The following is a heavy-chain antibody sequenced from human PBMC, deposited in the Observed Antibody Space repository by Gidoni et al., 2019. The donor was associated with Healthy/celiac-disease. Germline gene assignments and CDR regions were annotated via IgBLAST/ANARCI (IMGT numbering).Heavy chain of an antibody. CDR1: GGTLSSYA. CDR3: ARFDRYYYDSSGLLRRITGWFDP. D-gene: IGHD3-22*01. J-gene: IGHJ5*02. CDR2: IIPILGIA. V-gene: IGHV1-69*04. Sequence: QVQLVQSGAEVKKPGSSVKVSCKASGGTLSSYAISWVRQAPGQGLEWMGRIIPILGIANYAQKFQGRVTITADKSTSTAYMELSSLRSEDTAVYYCARFDRYYYDSSGLLRRITGWFDPWGQGTLVTVSS.